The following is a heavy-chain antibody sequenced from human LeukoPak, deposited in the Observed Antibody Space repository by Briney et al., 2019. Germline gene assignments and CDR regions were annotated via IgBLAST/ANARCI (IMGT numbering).Heavy chain of an antibody. D-gene: IGHD3-16*02. J-gene: IGHJ4*02. Sequence: PGGSLRLSCAASGFTFSNYWMSWVRQAPGRGLEWVANTRQDGSEKYYVDSVKGRFTISRDNAKNSLYLQMNSLRAEDTAVYYCARDYVWGSDRYTDYWGQGTLVTVSS. CDR2: TRQDGSEK. CDR1: GFTFSNYW. CDR3: ARDYVWGSDRYTDY. V-gene: IGHV3-7*05.